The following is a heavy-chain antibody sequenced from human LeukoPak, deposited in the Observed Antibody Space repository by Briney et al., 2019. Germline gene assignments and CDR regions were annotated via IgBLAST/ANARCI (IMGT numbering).Heavy chain of an antibody. CDR1: GFTFSSYA. Sequence: GGSLRLSCAASGFTFSSYAMSWVRQAPGKGLEWVSAISGSGGSTYYADSVKGRFTISRDNSKNTLYLQMNSLRAEDTAVYYYTRVRSTSCECREPIDYWGQGTLVTVSS. CDR3: TRVRSTSCECREPIDY. CDR2: ISGSGGST. D-gene: IGHD2-2*01. J-gene: IGHJ4*02. V-gene: IGHV3-23*01.